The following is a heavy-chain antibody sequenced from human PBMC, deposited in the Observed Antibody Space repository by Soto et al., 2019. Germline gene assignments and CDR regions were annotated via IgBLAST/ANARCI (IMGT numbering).Heavy chain of an antibody. CDR3: AKVKGGSGARGDPLDL. Sequence: EVHLVESGGGPVQAGGSLRLSCAASGLTLSNYWMQWVRQGPGKGLVWVAHINSDGITTKYAESVKGRFTISRDDAKNMQYLQMNSLRHDDTAVYYCAKVKGGSGARGDPLDLWGQGILVTVSS. CDR2: INSDGITT. D-gene: IGHD2-15*01. V-gene: IGHV3-74*03. J-gene: IGHJ5*02. CDR1: GLTLSNYW.